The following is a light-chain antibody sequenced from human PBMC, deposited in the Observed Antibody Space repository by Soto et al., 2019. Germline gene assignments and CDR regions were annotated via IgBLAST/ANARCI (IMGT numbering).Light chain of an antibody. Sequence: DIVMTQSPDSLAVSLGERATINCKSSQSVLYSSNNKNYLAWYQQKPGQPPKLLIYWASTRESGVPDRCSGSGSGTDFTLTTSSLRAEDVAVYYCQQYYRPWTFGQGTKVEIK. J-gene: IGKJ1*01. V-gene: IGKV4-1*01. CDR3: QQYYRPWT. CDR1: QSVLYSSNNKNY. CDR2: WAS.